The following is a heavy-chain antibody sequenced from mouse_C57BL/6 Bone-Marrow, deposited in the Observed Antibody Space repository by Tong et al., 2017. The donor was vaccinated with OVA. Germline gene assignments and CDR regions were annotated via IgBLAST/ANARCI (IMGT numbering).Heavy chain of an antibody. Sequence: EVQLQEFGGGLVQPGESLKLSCESNEYEFPSHDMSWVRKTPEKRLELVAAINSDGGSTYYPDTMERRFIISRDNTKKTLYLQMSSLRSEDTALYYCASRNYYGRGYAMDYWGQGTSVTVSS. J-gene: IGHJ4*01. D-gene: IGHD1-1*01. CDR1: EYEFPSHD. CDR3: ASRNYYGRGYAMDY. CDR2: INSDGGST. V-gene: IGHV5-2*01.